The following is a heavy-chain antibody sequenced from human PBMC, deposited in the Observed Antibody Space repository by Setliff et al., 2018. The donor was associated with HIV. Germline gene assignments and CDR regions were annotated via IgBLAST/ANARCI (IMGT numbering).Heavy chain of an antibody. Sequence: PGGSLRLSCAASGFTFSSYWMHWVRQAPGKGLVWVSRISTDGSSTNYADSVKGRFTISRDNAKNTVYLQMNSLRDEDTAVYYCATDRGTYCGQGTLVTVSS. J-gene: IGHJ4*02. D-gene: IGHD1-7*01. CDR1: GFTFSSYW. V-gene: IGHV3-74*01. CDR2: ISTDGSST. CDR3: ATDRGTY.